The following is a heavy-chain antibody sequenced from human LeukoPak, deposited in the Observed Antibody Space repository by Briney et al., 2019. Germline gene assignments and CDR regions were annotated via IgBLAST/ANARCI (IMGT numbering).Heavy chain of an antibody. Sequence: GGSLRLSCAASGFTFSSYALSWVRQAPGKGLEWVSSISDSGDRSYYADSVKGRFTISRDNAKNSLYLQMNSLRAEDTAVYYCAGYCSSTSCPGDFDYWGQGTLVTVSS. CDR3: AGYCSSTSCPGDFDY. J-gene: IGHJ4*02. V-gene: IGHV3-23*01. CDR2: ISDSGDRS. D-gene: IGHD2-2*01. CDR1: GFTFSSYA.